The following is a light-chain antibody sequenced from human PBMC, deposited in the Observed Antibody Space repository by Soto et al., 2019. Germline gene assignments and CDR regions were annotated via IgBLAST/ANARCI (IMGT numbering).Light chain of an antibody. CDR3: QKHKIAPFT. CDR1: QGIRNY. Sequence: DIQMTQSPSSLSASVGDRVTITCRASQGIRNYLAWYQQKPGKVPKLLIYAASTLQSGVPSRFSGSGSGTAFTLTIRSLQPEDVATYYCQKHKIAPFTFGGGTKVEIK. V-gene: IGKV1-27*01. J-gene: IGKJ4*01. CDR2: AAS.